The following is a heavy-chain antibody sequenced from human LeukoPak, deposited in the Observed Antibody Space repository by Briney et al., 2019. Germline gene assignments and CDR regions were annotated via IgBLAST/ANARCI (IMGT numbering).Heavy chain of an antibody. CDR1: GLTLSDQY. D-gene: IGHD7-27*01. Sequence: GGSLRLSCAVSGLTLSDQYMDWVRQAPGKGLEWVGRTRNKARGYTTEYATSVKGRFTISRDDSRNSLYLQMNSLQSEDTAVYYCTRRMTGEVLDYWGQGTLVTVSS. CDR2: TRNKARGYTT. V-gene: IGHV3-72*01. J-gene: IGHJ4*02. CDR3: TRRMTGEVLDY.